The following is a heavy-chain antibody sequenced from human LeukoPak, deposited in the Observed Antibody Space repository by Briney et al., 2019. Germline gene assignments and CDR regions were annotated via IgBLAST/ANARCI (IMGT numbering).Heavy chain of an antibody. V-gene: IGHV4-34*01. CDR2: INHGGST. D-gene: IGHD6-19*01. J-gene: IGHJ6*03. CDR1: GGSFSGYY. CDR3: ARAIRDSSGWSSPYYYYYYMDV. Sequence: SETLSLTCAVYGGSFSGYYWSWIRQPPGKGLEWIGEINHGGSTNYNPSLKSRVTISVDTSKNQFSLKLSSVTAADTAVYYCARAIRDSSGWSSPYYYYYYMDVWGKGTTVTVSS.